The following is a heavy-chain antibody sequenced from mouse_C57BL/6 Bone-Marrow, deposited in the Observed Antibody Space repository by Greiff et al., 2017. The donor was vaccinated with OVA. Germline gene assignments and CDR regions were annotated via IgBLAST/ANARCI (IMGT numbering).Heavy chain of an antibody. J-gene: IGHJ2*01. CDR1: GFSFNTYA. Sequence: EVQLVESGGGLVQPKGSLKLSCAASGFSFNTYAMNWVRQAPGKGLEWVARIRSKSNNYATYYADSVKDRFTISRDDSESMLYLQMNNLKTEDTAMYYCPSTMVTTRGYWGQGTTLTVSS. CDR3: PSTMVTTRGY. V-gene: IGHV10-1*01. CDR2: IRSKSNNYAT. D-gene: IGHD2-2*01.